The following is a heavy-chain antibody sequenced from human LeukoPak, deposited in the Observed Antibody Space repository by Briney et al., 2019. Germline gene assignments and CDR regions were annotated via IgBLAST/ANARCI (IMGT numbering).Heavy chain of an antibody. J-gene: IGHJ3*02. Sequence: PGGSLRLSCAASGFTFSSYGMHWVRQAPGKGLEWVAVIWYDGSNKYYAGSVKGRFTISRDNSKNTLYLQMNSLRAEDTAVYYCAAGIAAAGDAFDIWGQGTMVTVSS. CDR2: IWYDGSNK. CDR1: GFTFSSYG. V-gene: IGHV3-33*01. CDR3: AAGIAAAGDAFDI. D-gene: IGHD6-13*01.